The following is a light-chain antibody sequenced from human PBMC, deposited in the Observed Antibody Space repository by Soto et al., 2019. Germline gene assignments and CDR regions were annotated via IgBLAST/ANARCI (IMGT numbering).Light chain of an antibody. CDR2: KAS. CDR1: QSITTW. V-gene: IGKV1-5*03. Sequence: DIQMTQSPSTVAAYLGDSVTITCRASQSITTWLAWYQQRPGKAPKLLIYKASTLKSGVPSRFRGSGSGTEFTLTISSLPPDDFETYYCQHYNSYSEAFGQGTKVDIK. J-gene: IGKJ1*01. CDR3: QHYNSYSEA.